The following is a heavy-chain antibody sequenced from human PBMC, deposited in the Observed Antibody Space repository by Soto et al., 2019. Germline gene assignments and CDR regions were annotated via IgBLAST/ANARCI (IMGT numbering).Heavy chain of an antibody. CDR1: GFTLCNTG. J-gene: IGHJ5*01. Sequence: QVQLVESGGGVVQPGTSLRLSCVVSGFTLCNTGVHWVRQAPGKGLEWVAMISHDGFSQHYVDSVRGRFTISRDNSKNTLYLQMDSLRPEDTSVYYCAKDWGSSGWFNWFDSWGQGTLVIVSS. CDR2: ISHDGFSQ. D-gene: IGHD6-13*01. V-gene: IGHV3-30*18. CDR3: AKDWGSSGWFNWFDS.